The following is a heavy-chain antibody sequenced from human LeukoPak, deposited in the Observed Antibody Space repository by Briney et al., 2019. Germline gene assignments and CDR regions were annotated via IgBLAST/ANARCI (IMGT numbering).Heavy chain of an antibody. CDR1: GDSISGDH. CDR2: IYYSGNT. J-gene: IGHJ3*02. V-gene: IGHV4-59*01. D-gene: IGHD3-22*01. CDR3: AKYSGHDTSGYYESRAFDI. Sequence: SETLSLTCTVSGDSISGDHWSWIRQPPGKGLEWIGYIYYSGNTNYNPSLKSRVTISVDTSKNQFSLKLSSVTAADTAVYYCAKYSGHDTSGYYESRAFDIWGQGTMVTVSS.